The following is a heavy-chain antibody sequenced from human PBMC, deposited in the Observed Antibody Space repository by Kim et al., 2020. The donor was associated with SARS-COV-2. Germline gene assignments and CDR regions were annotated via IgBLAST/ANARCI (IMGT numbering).Heavy chain of an antibody. CDR2: IYYSGST. D-gene: IGHD3-10*01. Sequence: SETLSLTCTVSGGSISSYYWSWIRQPPGKGLEWIGYIYYSGSTNYNPSLKSRVTISVDTSKNQFSLKLISVTAADTAVYYCARAFQGYGSGNWFDPWGQGTLVTVSS. J-gene: IGHJ5*02. CDR3: ARAFQGYGSGNWFDP. V-gene: IGHV4-59*13. CDR1: GGSISSYY.